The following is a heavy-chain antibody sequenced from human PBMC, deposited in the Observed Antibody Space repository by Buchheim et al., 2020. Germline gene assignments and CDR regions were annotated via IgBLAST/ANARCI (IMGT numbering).Heavy chain of an antibody. Sequence: EVQLLESGGGLVQPGESLRLSCVASGFTFSRYDMGWVRQAPGKGLLEWVSTVSGSGSNTYYADSVKGRFTISRDNSKNTLYLQMSSLRAEDTALYYCAKFEGRTWGFDYWGQGTL. J-gene: IGHJ4*02. CDR1: GFTFSRYD. CDR2: VSGSGSNT. V-gene: IGHV3-23*01. D-gene: IGHD3-16*01. CDR3: AKFEGRTWGFDY.